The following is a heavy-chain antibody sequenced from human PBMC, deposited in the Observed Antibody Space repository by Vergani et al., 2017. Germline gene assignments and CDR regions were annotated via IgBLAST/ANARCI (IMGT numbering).Heavy chain of an antibody. CDR3: AKGMFRGYSYGYDY. Sequence: VQLVESGGGVVQPGRSLRLSCAASGFTFSSYAMSWVRQAPGKGLEWVSAISGSGGSTYYADSVKGRFTISRDNSKNTLYLQMNSLRAEDTAVYYCAKGMFRGYSYGYDYWGQGTLVTVSS. J-gene: IGHJ4*02. V-gene: IGHV3-23*04. CDR1: GFTFSSYA. D-gene: IGHD5-18*01. CDR2: ISGSGGST.